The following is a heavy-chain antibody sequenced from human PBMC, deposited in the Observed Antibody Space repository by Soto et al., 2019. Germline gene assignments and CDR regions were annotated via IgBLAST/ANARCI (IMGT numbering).Heavy chain of an antibody. CDR3: ARDGDNTSSWLDX. V-gene: IGHV1-18*01. CDR2: ISAYNGNT. D-gene: IGHD6-13*01. CDR1: GYTFTSYG. Sequence: ASLKVSCNASGYTFTSYGISWVRQAPGQGLEWMGWISAYNGNTNYAQKLQGRVTMTTETSTSTAYMALRSLRSDDTAVYYCARDGDNTSSWLDXWGQGTLVTVSX. J-gene: IGHJ4*02.